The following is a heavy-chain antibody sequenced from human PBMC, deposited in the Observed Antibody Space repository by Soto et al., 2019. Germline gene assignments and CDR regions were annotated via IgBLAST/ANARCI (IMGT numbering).Heavy chain of an antibody. CDR2: ISGSRDTT. D-gene: IGHD1-26*01. J-gene: IGHJ4*02. CDR1: GFTFSAYA. V-gene: IGHV3-23*01. CDR3: AHEQGGIYQDRKY. Sequence: GGSLRLSCAASGFTFSAYAMSWVRKPPAKGMEWVSVISGSRDTTYHAVSVKGRFTIFRDHSKNPVYLQMNSLRAEDTALYCCAHEQGGIYQDRKYWGQGPLVTVYS.